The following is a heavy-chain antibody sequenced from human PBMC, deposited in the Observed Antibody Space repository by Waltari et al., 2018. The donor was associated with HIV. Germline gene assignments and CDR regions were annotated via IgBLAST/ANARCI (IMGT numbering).Heavy chain of an antibody. D-gene: IGHD2-2*01. CDR1: GGSLRSSGYY. CDR3: ARQACTSSTCLFMDEFDI. J-gene: IGHJ3*02. CDR2: IYNGGSA. V-gene: IGHV4-39*01. Sequence: QLQLQESGPGLVKSSETLSLICTVSGGSLRSSGYYWGWIRQPPGKGLEWIGNIYNGGSADYRPYLRRRVIISADASKNHFSLNLKSVTASDTAMYFCARQACTSSTCLFMDEFDIWGQGTMVTVSS.